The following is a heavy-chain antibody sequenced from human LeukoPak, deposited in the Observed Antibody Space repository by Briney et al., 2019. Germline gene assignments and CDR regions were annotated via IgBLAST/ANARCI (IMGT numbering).Heavy chain of an antibody. CDR1: GFTFDDYG. D-gene: IGHD4-17*01. V-gene: IGHV3-20*04. J-gene: IGHJ4*02. Sequence: PGGSLRLSCAASGFTFDDYGMSWVRQAPGKGLEWVSGINWNGGSTGYADSVKGRFTISRDNAKNSLYLQMNSLGAEDTALYYCARDARRYGDYAFRGRHEFDYWGQGTLVTVSS. CDR3: ARDARRYGDYAFRGRHEFDY. CDR2: INWNGGST.